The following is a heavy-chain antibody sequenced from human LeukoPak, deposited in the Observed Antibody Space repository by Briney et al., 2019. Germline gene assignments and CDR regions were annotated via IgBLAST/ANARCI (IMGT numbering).Heavy chain of an antibody. CDR2: ISNHGNDG. Sequence: PGRSLRLSCAASGFTFSTYAMPWVRQTPGKGLEWVAVISNHGNDGFYADSVKGRFTISRDNSRNTLYLQMDSLRAEDTAVYYCTRDRGPMNDFDSWGQGTLVTVSS. D-gene: IGHD1-1*01. CDR3: TRDRGPMNDFDS. J-gene: IGHJ4*02. CDR1: GFTFSTYA. V-gene: IGHV3-30*01.